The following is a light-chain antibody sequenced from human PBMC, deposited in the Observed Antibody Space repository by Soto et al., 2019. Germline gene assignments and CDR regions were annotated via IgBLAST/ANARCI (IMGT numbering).Light chain of an antibody. V-gene: IGKV3-20*01. CDR3: QQYGSSPWT. Sequence: EIVLTQSPATLSLSPGERATLSCRASQSVSRYLAWYQQKPGPAPRLLIYGASSRATGIPDRFSGSGSGTDFTLTISRLEPEDFAVYYCQQYGSSPWTFGQGTKVDNK. CDR2: GAS. CDR1: QSVSRY. J-gene: IGKJ1*01.